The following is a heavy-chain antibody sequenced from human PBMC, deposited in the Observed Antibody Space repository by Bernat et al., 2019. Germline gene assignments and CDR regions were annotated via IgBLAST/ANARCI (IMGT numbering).Heavy chain of an antibody. CDR3: ARQGEGGGGHDGFGI. Sequence: EVQLVQSGAEVKKSGESLKISCKGSGFTFTNYWIGWVRQMPGKGLEWMGIIYTHDSDTRYNPSFQGQVIISADKSISTAYLQWSSLKASDTAVYYCARQGEGGGGHDGFGIWGQGTMVNVS. CDR1: GFTFTNYW. D-gene: IGHD3-16*01. J-gene: IGHJ3*02. CDR2: IYTHDSDT. V-gene: IGHV5-51*01.